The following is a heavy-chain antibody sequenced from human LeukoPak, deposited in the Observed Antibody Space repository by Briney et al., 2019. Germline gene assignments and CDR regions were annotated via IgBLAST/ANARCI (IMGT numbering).Heavy chain of an antibody. CDR2: ISAYNGNT. V-gene: IGHV1-18*01. CDR3: ARADSSSWYNYFDY. Sequence: ASVKVSCKASGYTFTSYGVSWVRQAPGQGLEWMGWISAYNGNTNYAQKLQGRVTMTTDTSTSTAYMELRSLRSDDTAVYYCARADSSSWYNYFDYWGRGTLVTVSP. CDR1: GYTFTSYG. J-gene: IGHJ4*02. D-gene: IGHD6-13*01.